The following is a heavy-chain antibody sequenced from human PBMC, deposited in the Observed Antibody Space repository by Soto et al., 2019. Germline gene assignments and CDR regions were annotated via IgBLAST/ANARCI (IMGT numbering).Heavy chain of an antibody. CDR3: VRDFGAGYSSNLRGDYLDY. CDR1: GYTFTSYG. D-gene: IGHD6-13*01. CDR2: ISAYNGNT. Sequence: QVQLVQSGAEVKKPGASVKVSCKASGYTFTSYGISWVRQAPGQGLEWMGWISAYNGNTNYAQKLQGRVTMTTDTSTSIAYMELRSLRSDDTAVYYCVRDFGAGYSSNLRGDYLDYWGQGTLVTVSS. V-gene: IGHV1-18*01. J-gene: IGHJ4*02.